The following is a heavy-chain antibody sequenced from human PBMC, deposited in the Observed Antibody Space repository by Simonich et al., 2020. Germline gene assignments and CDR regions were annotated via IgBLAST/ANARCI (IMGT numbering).Heavy chain of an antibody. CDR1: GFTFSSYW. V-gene: IGHV3-7*01. Sequence: EVQLVESGGGLVQPGGSLRLSCAASGFTFSSYWMSWVRQAPGKGLEWVANSKQDGREKYDVEAVKGRFTIPRDNAKNSLFLQMNSLSAEDTAVYYCARDGLGTAYYYYMDVWGKGTTVTVSS. CDR3: ARDGLGTAYYYYMDV. J-gene: IGHJ6*03. CDR2: SKQDGREK. D-gene: IGHD7-27*01.